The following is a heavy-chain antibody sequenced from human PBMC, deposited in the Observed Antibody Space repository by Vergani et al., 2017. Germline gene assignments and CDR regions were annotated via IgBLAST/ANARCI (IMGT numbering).Heavy chain of an antibody. CDR3: AKGGWNYWFDS. CDR1: GFTFNQYG. CDR2: TWYDGNNK. Sequence: QVQLVESGGGVVQPGRSLRLSCAASGFTFNQYGMHWVRQAPGKGLEWVAVTWYDGNNKQYADSVKGRFTISRDNSKSTMYLQMNSLRDEDTAIYYCAKGGWNYWFDSWGQGTLVIVS. D-gene: IGHD1-1*01. V-gene: IGHV3-33*06. J-gene: IGHJ5*01.